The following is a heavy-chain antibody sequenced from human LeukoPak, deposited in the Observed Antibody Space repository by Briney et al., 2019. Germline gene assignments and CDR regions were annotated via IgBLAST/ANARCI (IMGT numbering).Heavy chain of an antibody. J-gene: IGHJ4*02. V-gene: IGHV1-18*01. CDR2: LSVNTGST. CDR1: GYTFIDYG. Sequence: GASVKVSCKTFGYTFIDYGVSWLRQVPGQGLEWLGWLSVNTGSTAYAQKVQGRVTMTAEKSTGTVYMELRSLRADDTAVYYYARDRAPAGTQFGYWGQGTLVTVSS. D-gene: IGHD6-13*01. CDR3: ARDRAPAGTQFGY.